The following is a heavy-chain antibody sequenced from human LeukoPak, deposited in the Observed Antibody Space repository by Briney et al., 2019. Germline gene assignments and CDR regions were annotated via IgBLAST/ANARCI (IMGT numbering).Heavy chain of an antibody. J-gene: IGHJ3*02. D-gene: IGHD3-16*01. V-gene: IGHV1-69*05. CDR1: GYTFTSYG. CDR2: IIPIFGTA. Sequence: PGASAKVSCKASGYTFTSYGISWVRQAPGQGLEWMGGIIPIFGTANYAQKFQGRVTITTDESTSTAYMELSSLRSEDTAVYYCARDLQEGGGTAIWGQGTMVTVSS. CDR3: ARDLQEGGGTAI.